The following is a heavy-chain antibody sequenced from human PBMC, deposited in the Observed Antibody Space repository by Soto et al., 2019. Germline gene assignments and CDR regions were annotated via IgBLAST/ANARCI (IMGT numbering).Heavy chain of an antibody. CDR3: AKTPPYYEFWSGYNWFDP. CDR1: GFTFSSYA. CDR2: ISGSGGST. D-gene: IGHD3-3*01. J-gene: IGHJ5*02. V-gene: IGHV3-23*01. Sequence: EVQLLESGGGLVQPGGSLRLSCAASGFTFSSYAMSWVRQAPGKGLEWVSAISGSGGSTYYADSVKGRFTISRDNSKVALYLQMNSLRAEDTAVYYCAKTPPYYEFWSGYNWFDPWGQGTLVTVSS.